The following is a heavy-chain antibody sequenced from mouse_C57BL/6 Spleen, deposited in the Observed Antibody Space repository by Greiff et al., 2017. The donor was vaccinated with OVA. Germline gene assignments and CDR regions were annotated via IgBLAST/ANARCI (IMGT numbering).Heavy chain of an antibody. CDR1: GYAFSSYW. D-gene: IGHD6-1*01. V-gene: IGHV1-80*01. J-gene: IGHJ2*01. Sequence: QVQLQQSGAELVKPGASVKISCKASGYAFSSYWMNWVKQRPGKGLEWIGQIYPGDGDTNYNGKFKGKATLTADKSSSTAYMQLSSLTSEDSAVYFCARKGPQPGRFDYWGQGTTLTVSS. CDR3: ARKGPQPGRFDY. CDR2: IYPGDGDT.